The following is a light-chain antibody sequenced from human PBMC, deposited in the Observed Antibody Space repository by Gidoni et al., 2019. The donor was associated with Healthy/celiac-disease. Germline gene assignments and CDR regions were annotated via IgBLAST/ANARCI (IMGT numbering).Light chain of an antibody. Sequence: DIKMTQTPSSVSASVGDGVTITCRASQAISSWLAWYQQKPGKAPKLLIYAASSLQSGVPSRFNGSGSGTDFTLTISSLQPEDFATYYCQQANGFPYTFGQGTKLEIK. V-gene: IGKV1D-12*01. J-gene: IGKJ2*01. CDR2: AAS. CDR1: QAISSW. CDR3: QQANGFPYT.